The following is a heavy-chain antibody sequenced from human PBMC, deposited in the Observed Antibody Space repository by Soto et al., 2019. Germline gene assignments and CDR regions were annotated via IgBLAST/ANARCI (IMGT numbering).Heavy chain of an antibody. CDR1: GGSISSYD. CDR2: IYYSGST. D-gene: IGHD2-2*01. CDR3: ARDLLRLTSQLLLGRAFDI. V-gene: IGHV4-59*12. Sequence: PSETPSLTCTVSGGSISSYDWSWIRQPPGKGLEWIGYIYYSGSTNYNPSLKSRVTISVDTSKNQFSLKLSSVTAADTAVYYCARDLLRLTSQLLLGRAFDIWGQGTMVTVSS. J-gene: IGHJ3*02.